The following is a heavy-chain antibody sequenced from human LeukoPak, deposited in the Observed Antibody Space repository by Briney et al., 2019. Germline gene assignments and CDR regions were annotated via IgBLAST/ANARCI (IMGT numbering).Heavy chain of an antibody. V-gene: IGHV1-2*02. CDR3: ARDLRLAVSGTSGFDI. CDR1: GYTFTDYY. CDR2: ISPNSGVT. J-gene: IGHJ3*02. D-gene: IGHD6-19*01. Sequence: VASVKVSCKASGYTFTDYYMHWVRQAPGQGLEWMGWISPNSGVTNYAQKFQVRVTMTGDTSISTVYMELSRLRSDDTAVYYCARDLRLAVSGTSGFDIWGQGTVVTVSS.